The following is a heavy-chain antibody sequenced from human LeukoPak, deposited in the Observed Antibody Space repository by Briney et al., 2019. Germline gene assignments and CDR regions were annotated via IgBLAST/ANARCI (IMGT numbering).Heavy chain of an antibody. D-gene: IGHD2-2*01. V-gene: IGHV1-2*02. CDR3: ARGGSPIYYYYMDV. CDR1: GYILTGYF. Sequence: ASVKVSCKASGYILTGYFMHWVRQAPGQGLEWMGWINPNSGGTNFAQKFQGRVTMARDTSISTAYMELSRLRSDDTAVYYCARGGSPIYYYYMDVWGKGTTVTISS. CDR2: INPNSGGT. J-gene: IGHJ6*03.